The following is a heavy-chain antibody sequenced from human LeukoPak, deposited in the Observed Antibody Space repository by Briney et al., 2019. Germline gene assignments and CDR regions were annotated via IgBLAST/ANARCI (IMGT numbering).Heavy chain of an antibody. D-gene: IGHD6-19*01. Sequence: ASVKVSCKASGYTFTSYGISWVRQAPGQGLEWMGWISAYNGNTNYAQKLQGRVTMTTDTSTSTAYMELMSLRSDDTAVYYCARDKRRAVAGILNYWGQGTLVTVSS. CDR1: GYTFTSYG. V-gene: IGHV1-18*01. CDR3: ARDKRRAVAGILNY. J-gene: IGHJ4*02. CDR2: ISAYNGNT.